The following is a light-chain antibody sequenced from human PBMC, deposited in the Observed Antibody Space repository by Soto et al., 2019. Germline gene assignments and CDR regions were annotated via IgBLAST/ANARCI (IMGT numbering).Light chain of an antibody. CDR1: SSNIGSNT. V-gene: IGLV1-44*01. CDR3: AAWDDSLNGLV. Sequence: QSVLTQPPSASGTPGQRVTISCSGSSSNIGSNTVIWYQQLPGTAPKLLIYSNNQRPSGVPDRFSGSKSGTSASLAISGLQSEDEADYYCAAWDDSLNGLVFGTGTKVTVL. CDR2: SNN. J-gene: IGLJ1*01.